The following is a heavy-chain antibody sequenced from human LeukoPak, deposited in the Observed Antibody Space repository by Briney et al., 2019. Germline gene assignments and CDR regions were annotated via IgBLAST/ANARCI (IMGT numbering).Heavy chain of an antibody. CDR1: GFTFSSYG. V-gene: IGHV3-30*02. Sequence: GGSLRLSCAASGFTFSSYGMHWVRQAPGKGLEWVAFIRYDGSNKYYADSVKGRFTMSRDNAKNTLYLQMSSLTAEDTAVYYCVRGSAAAKNAFDVWGQGTMVSVSS. CDR2: IRYDGSNK. CDR3: VRGSAAAKNAFDV. D-gene: IGHD6-13*01. J-gene: IGHJ3*01.